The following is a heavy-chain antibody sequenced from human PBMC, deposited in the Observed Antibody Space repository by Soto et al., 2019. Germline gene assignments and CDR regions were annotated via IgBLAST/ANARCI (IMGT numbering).Heavy chain of an antibody. CDR2: ISWNSGSI. CDR3: ARAPYYDYVYRDWYFDL. Sequence: EVQLGESGGGLVQPGRSLRLSCAASGFTFDDYAMHWVGQAPGKGLEWVSGISWNSGSIGYADSVKGRFTISRDNAKNSLYLQMNSLRAEDTSLCYCARAPYYDYVYRDWYFDLRGRGTLGTVSS. CDR1: GFTFDDYA. J-gene: IGHJ2*01. D-gene: IGHD3-16*01. V-gene: IGHV3-9*01.